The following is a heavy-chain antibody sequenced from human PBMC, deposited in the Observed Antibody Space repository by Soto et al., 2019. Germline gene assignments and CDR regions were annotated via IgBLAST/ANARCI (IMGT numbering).Heavy chain of an antibody. Sequence: PSETLSLTCTVSGDSINTYYWSWIRQPPGKGLEWIGYIHDSGRTNYSPSLQSRLTMSLGTSKNQFSLKLSSVTAADTAVYFCARLNRLKLVSLNTHYHSMDVWGKGTTVTVSS. V-gene: IGHV4-59*08. CDR3: ARLNRLKLVSLNTHYHSMDV. D-gene: IGHD1-26*01. J-gene: IGHJ6*03. CDR2: IHDSGRT. CDR1: GDSINTYY.